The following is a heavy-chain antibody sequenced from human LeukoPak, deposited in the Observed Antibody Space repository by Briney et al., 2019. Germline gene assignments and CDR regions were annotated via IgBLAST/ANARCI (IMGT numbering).Heavy chain of an antibody. Sequence: GASVKVSCKASGYTFTGYYMHWVRQAPGQGLEWMGWMNPNSGNTGYAQKFQGRVTMTRNTSISTAYMELSSLRSEDTAVYYCASHGTVTVPHPPDYWGQGTLVTVSS. J-gene: IGHJ4*02. CDR1: GYTFTGYY. D-gene: IGHD4-17*01. CDR3: ASHGTVTVPHPPDY. V-gene: IGHV1-8*02. CDR2: MNPNSGNT.